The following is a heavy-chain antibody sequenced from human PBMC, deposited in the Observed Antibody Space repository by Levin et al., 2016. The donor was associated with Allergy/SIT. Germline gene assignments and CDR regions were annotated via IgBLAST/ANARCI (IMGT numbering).Heavy chain of an antibody. D-gene: IGHD2-15*01. CDR3: ARESYCTGGSCPLGY. CDR2: IYYSGST. J-gene: IGHJ4*02. V-gene: IGHV4-59*01. CDR1: GGSISNYY. Sequence: SETLSLTCTVSGGSISNYYWSWIRQPPGKGLEWIGYIYYSGSTNYNPSLKSRVTISVDTSKNQFSLKLSSVTAADTAVYYCARESYCTGGSCPLGYWGQGTLVTVSS.